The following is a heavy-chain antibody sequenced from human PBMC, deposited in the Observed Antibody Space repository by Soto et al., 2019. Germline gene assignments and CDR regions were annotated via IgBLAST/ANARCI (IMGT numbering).Heavy chain of an antibody. CDR1: GLTFSNRA. Sequence: GSLRLSCAASGLTFSNRAMAWVRQGPGKGLEWVSSISGSAVNTYYADSVKGRFTISRDNSKKALFLQMNSLRVEDTAVYYCATTLVDYVLSYFDYWGQGTLVTVSS. V-gene: IGHV3-23*01. CDR2: ISGSAVNT. CDR3: ATTLVDYVLSYFDY. D-gene: IGHD4-17*01. J-gene: IGHJ4*02.